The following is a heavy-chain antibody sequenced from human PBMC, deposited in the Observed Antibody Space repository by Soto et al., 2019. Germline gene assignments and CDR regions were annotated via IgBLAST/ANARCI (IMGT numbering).Heavy chain of an antibody. V-gene: IGHV1-2*02. CDR1: GYIFTGYL. Sequence: ASVKVSCKASGYIFTGYLILWVRQAPGRGGEWMGWINPNSGDTEYAQNLQGRVTMTRDTSFNLVYMEMSGLMSDDTAVYYCARDARGTRGFDEMDIWGQGTTVTVSS. D-gene: IGHD3-9*01. J-gene: IGHJ6*02. CDR3: ARDARGTRGFDEMDI. CDR2: INPNSGDT.